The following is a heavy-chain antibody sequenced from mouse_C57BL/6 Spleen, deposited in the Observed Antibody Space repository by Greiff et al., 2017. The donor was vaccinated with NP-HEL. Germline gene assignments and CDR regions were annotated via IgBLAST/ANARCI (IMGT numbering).Heavy chain of an antibody. CDR3: ARDGDYDYAHYFDY. CDR2: IYPRSGNT. J-gene: IGHJ2*01. CDR1: GYTFTSYG. D-gene: IGHD2-4*01. V-gene: IGHV1-81*01. Sequence: VQLQQSGAELARPGASVKLSCKASGYTFTSYGISWVKQRTGQGLEWIGEIYPRSGNTYYNEKFKGKATLTADKSSSTAYMELRSLTSEDSAVYFCARDGDYDYAHYFDYWGQGTTLTVSS.